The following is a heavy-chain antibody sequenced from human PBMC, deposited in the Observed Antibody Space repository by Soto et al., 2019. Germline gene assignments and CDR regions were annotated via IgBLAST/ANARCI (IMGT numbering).Heavy chain of an antibody. D-gene: IGHD3-3*01. CDR2: INHSGST. CDR3: ARGLLTIFGVYYYGMDV. J-gene: IGHJ6*02. Sequence: XETLSLSCAVYGGSFSGYYWGWIRQPPGKGLEWIGEINHSGSTNYNPSRKSRVTISVDTSKNQFSLKLSSVTAPDTAVYYCARGLLTIFGVYYYGMDVWGQGTTVTVSS. CDR1: GGSFSGYY. V-gene: IGHV4-34*01.